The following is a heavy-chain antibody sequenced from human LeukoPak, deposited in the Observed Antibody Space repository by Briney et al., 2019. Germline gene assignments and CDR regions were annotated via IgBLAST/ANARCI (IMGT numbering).Heavy chain of an antibody. D-gene: IGHD6-13*01. J-gene: IGHJ6*02. V-gene: IGHV3-23*01. CDR1: GFTFSSYT. CDR2: ITTGDGNT. CDR3: AKYGSSNPANYYYYGMDV. Sequence: GGSLRLSCTASGFTFSSYTMTWVRQAPGKGLKWVSTITTGDGNTYYADSVKGRFTIPRDNSKNTLYLQMNSLRAEDTAVYYCAKYGSSNPANYYYYGMDVWGQGTTVTVSS.